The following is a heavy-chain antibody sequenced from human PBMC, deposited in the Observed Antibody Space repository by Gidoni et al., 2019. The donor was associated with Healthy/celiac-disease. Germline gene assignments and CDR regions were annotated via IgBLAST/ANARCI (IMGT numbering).Heavy chain of an antibody. V-gene: IGHV4-39*01. CDR2: IYYSGST. CDR1: VASISSSSYY. D-gene: IGHD1-26*01. J-gene: IGHJ4*02. CDR3: ARPWGGNIGSYYDY. Sequence: QLQLQDSGPGLVKPSETLSLTCTVSVASISSSSYYWGWIRQPPGKGLEWIGSIYYSGSTYYNPSLKSRVTISVDTSKNQFSLKLSSVTAADTAVYYWARPWGGNIGSYYDYWGQGTLVTVSS.